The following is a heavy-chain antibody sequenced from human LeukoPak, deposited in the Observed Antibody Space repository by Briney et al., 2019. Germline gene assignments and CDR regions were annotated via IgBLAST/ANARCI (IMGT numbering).Heavy chain of an antibody. CDR2: INHSGST. CDR1: GGSFSGYY. D-gene: IGHD6-13*01. J-gene: IGHJ4*02. CDR3: AKSSSWYPFDY. V-gene: IGHV4-34*01. Sequence: SETLSLTCAVYGGSFSGYYWSWVRQPPGKGLEWIGEINHSGSTNYNPSLKSRVTISVDTSKNQFSLKLSSVTAADTAAYYCAKSSSWYPFDYWGQGTLVTVSS.